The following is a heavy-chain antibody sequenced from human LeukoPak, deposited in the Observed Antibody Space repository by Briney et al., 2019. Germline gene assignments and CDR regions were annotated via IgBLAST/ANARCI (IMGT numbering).Heavy chain of an antibody. D-gene: IGHD2-2*01. CDR1: GYTFTSYG. Sequence: GASVKVSCKASGYTFTSYGISWVRQAPGQGLEWMGWISAYNGNTNYAQKLQGRVTMTTDTSTSTAYMELRSLRSDDTAVYYCASDPADIVVVPAAIKSRFDPWGQGTLVTVSS. CDR3: ASDPADIVVVPAAIKSRFDP. V-gene: IGHV1-18*01. CDR2: ISAYNGNT. J-gene: IGHJ5*02.